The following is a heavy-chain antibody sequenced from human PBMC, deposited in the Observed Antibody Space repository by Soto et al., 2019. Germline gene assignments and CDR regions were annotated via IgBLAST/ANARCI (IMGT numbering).Heavy chain of an antibody. V-gene: IGHV3-30-3*01. CDR2: ISYDGSNK. J-gene: IGHJ6*02. D-gene: IGHD1-26*01. Sequence: QVQLVESGGGVVQPGGSLRLSCAVSGFTFSNYAMHWVRQAPGKGLEWVAVISYDGSNKYYADSVTGRFTISRDNSKNTLYLPMNSLRDEDTAVYYCARDTRAFSGMDVWGQGTTVTVSS. CDR3: ARDTRAFSGMDV. CDR1: GFTFSNYA.